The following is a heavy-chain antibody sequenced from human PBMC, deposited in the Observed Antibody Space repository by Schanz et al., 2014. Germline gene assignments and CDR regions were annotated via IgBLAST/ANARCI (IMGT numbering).Heavy chain of an antibody. V-gene: IGHV3-53*01. CDR1: GFTVNTNY. CDR2: MYINSGST. Sequence: VQLVESGGGLIQPGGSLRLSCAVSGFTVNTNYMSWVRQAPGKGLEWISSMYINSGSTQYADSVKGRFIISRDSSKNTLFLQMNSLRAEDTAVYYCARTTNPFNFDSWPYLDYWGQGTLVTVSS. J-gene: IGHJ4*02. D-gene: IGHD3-9*01. CDR3: ARTTNPFNFDSWPYLDY.